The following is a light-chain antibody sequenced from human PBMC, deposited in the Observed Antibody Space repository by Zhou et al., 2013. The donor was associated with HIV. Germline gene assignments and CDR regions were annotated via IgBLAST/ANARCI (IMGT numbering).Light chain of an antibody. CDR3: SSYSRSSTLXV. J-gene: IGLJ1*01. Sequence: QSALTQPASVSGSPGQSIAISCTGTSSDVGSYNRVSWYQQFPGTGPKLMIYEVSNRPSGVPDRFSGSKSGNTASLTISGLQAEDEADYYCSSYSRSSTLXVFGTGTKVTV. CDR2: EVS. V-gene: IGLV2-18*02. CDR1: SSDVGSYNR.